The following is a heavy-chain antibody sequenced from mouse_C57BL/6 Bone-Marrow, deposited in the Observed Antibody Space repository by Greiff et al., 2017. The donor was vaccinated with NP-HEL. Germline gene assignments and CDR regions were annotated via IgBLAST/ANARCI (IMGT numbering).Heavy chain of an antibody. CDR3: ARGGIYYDYAWFAY. J-gene: IGHJ3*01. V-gene: IGHV1-54*01. D-gene: IGHD2-4*01. CDR1: GYAFTNYL. Sequence: QVQLKESGAELVRPGTSVKVSCKASGYAFTNYLIEWVKQRPGQGLEWIGVINPGCGGTNYNEKFKGKATLTADKSSSTAYMQLSSLTSEDSAVYVCARGGIYYDYAWFAYWGQGTLVTVSA. CDR2: INPGCGGT.